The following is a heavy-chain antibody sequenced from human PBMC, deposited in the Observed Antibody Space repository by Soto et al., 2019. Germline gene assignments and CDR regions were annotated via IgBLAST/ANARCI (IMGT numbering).Heavy chain of an antibody. J-gene: IGHJ6*03. CDR2: INSDGSST. CDR3: ARAGYDFWSGYYQRGYYYCMDV. Sequence: PGGSLRLSCAASGFTFSSYWMHWVRQAPGKGLVWVSRINSDGSSTSYADSVKGRFTISRDNAKNTLYLQMNSLRAEDTAVYYCARAGYDFWSGYYQRGYYYCMDVWGKGTTVTVSS. D-gene: IGHD3-3*01. CDR1: GFTFSSYW. V-gene: IGHV3-74*01.